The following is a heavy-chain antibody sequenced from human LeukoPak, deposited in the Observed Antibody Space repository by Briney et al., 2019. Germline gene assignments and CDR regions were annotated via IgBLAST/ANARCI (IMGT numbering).Heavy chain of an antibody. CDR2: ISSSGSTI. CDR1: GLTLSNYW. J-gene: IGHJ4*02. Sequence: AGGSLRLSCAASGLTLSNYWMHWVRQAPGKGLEWVSYISSSGSTIYYADSVKGRFTISRDNAKNSLYLQMNSLRAEDTAVYYCARRYCSSTSCLFDYWAREPWSPSPQ. V-gene: IGHV3-11*01. D-gene: IGHD2-2*01. CDR3: ARRYCSSTSCLFDY.